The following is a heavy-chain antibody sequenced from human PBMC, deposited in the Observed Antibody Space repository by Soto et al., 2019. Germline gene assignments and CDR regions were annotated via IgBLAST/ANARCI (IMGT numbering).Heavy chain of an antibody. D-gene: IGHD5-12*01. Sequence: QVHLVQSGVEVKTPGASVKVSCQASGYTFFTYDISWVRQAPGQGLEWMGWISTYSGDTKYAQKFQGRVTMTTDTSTTTPYLEPRTPTSDDTAVDYAARRRGPTKSEHWSDPLCQETLV. J-gene: IGHJ5*02. CDR1: GYTFFTYD. CDR3: ARRRGPTKSEHWSDP. CDR2: ISTYSGDT. V-gene: IGHV1-18*01.